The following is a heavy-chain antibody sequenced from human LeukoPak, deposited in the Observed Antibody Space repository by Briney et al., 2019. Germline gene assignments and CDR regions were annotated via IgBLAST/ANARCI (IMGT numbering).Heavy chain of an antibody. Sequence: GGSLRLSCAASGFTFSSYWMSWVRQAPGKGLEWVANIKQDGSEKYYVDSVKGRFTISRDNAENSLYLQMNSLRGEDTAVYYCARKFITIFGVVMDFDYWGQGTLVTVSS. CDR2: IKQDGSEK. J-gene: IGHJ4*02. CDR1: GFTFSSYW. D-gene: IGHD3-3*01. CDR3: ARKFITIFGVVMDFDY. V-gene: IGHV3-7*01.